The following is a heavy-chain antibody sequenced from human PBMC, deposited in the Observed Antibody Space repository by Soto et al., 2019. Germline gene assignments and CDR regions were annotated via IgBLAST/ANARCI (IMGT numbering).Heavy chain of an antibody. CDR1: GYNFASHW. CDR2: IYARDSDT. J-gene: IGHJ4*02. Sequence: GESLKISCKGSGYNFASHWIGWVRQMPGKGLESVRIIYARDSDTGYSPSFQGHVTISVDKSLNTAYLQWSGLKASDTAMYYCARTDNPSFHFYYWGQGTLVTVSS. D-gene: IGHD1-1*01. V-gene: IGHV5-51*01. CDR3: ARTDNPSFHFYY.